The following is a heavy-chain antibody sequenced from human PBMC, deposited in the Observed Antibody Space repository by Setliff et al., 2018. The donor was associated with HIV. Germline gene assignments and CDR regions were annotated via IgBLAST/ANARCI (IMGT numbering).Heavy chain of an antibody. CDR1: GGTFSNYY. CDR2: INPSAVT. Sequence: ASVKVSCKASGGTFSNYYIHWVRQAPGQGLEWMGIINPSAVTSYGQKFQGRLTVTRDTSTSTVYMDLSSLRSEDTAMYYCTRGRGIIGALVYWGQGTLVTVSS. D-gene: IGHD2-21*01. J-gene: IGHJ4*02. V-gene: IGHV1-46*03. CDR3: TRGRGIIGALVY.